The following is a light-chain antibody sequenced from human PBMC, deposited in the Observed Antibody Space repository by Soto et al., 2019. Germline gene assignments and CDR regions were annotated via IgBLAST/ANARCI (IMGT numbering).Light chain of an antibody. CDR1: QSVTSSY. J-gene: IGKJ1*01. V-gene: IGKV3-20*01. CDR3: HQYGSSPWT. CDR2: GAS. Sequence: EIVLTQSPGTLSLSPGERATLSCRASQSVTSSYLAWYQQKPGQAPRLVMYGASIRTSGIPDRFSGSGSGTDFTLTISRLEPEDFAVYYCHQYGSSPWTFGQGTKVDIK.